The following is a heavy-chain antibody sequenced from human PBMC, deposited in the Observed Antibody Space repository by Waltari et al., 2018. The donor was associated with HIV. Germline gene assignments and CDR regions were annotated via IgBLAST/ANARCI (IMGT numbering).Heavy chain of an antibody. J-gene: IGHJ2*01. Sequence: QVQLQQWGAGLLKPSETLSLTCAVYGGSFSGYYWSWIRQPPGKGLEWIGEINHSGSTNYNPSLKSRVTISGDTSKNQFSLKLSSVTAADTAVYYCARGLTVVTADVGYFDLWGRGTLVTVSS. D-gene: IGHD2-21*02. CDR3: ARGLTVVTADVGYFDL. CDR2: INHSGST. CDR1: GGSFSGYY. V-gene: IGHV4-34*01.